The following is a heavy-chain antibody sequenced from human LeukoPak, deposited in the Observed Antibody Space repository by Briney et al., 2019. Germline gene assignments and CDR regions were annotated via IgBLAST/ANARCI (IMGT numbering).Heavy chain of an antibody. V-gene: IGHV4-4*07. CDR1: GGYISSYY. Sequence: SSETLSLTCTVSGGYISSYYWSWIRQPAGKGLEWIGRIYTRGSTNYNPSLKSRVTMSVDTSKNQFSLKLSSVTAADTAVYYCARATTFGGVIVVNAFDIWGQGTMVTVSS. CDR2: IYTRGST. CDR3: ARATTFGGVIVVNAFDI. D-gene: IGHD3-16*02. J-gene: IGHJ3*02.